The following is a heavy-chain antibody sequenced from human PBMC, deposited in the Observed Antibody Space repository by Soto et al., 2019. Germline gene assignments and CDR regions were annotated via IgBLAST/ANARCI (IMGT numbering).Heavy chain of an antibody. CDR3: ASHLDCSGGGCYSDYYYGMEV. Sequence: ASVKVSCKASGGTFSSYAISWVRQAPGQGLEWMGGIIPIFGTANYAQKFQGRVTITADESTSTAYMELSSLRSEDTAVYYCASHLDCSGGGCYSDYYYGMEVWAQGTTVIVSS. CDR2: IIPIFGTA. CDR1: GGTFSSYA. V-gene: IGHV1-69*13. J-gene: IGHJ6*01. D-gene: IGHD2-15*01.